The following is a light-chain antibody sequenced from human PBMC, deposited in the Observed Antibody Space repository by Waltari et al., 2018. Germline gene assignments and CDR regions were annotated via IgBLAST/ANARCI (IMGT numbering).Light chain of an antibody. CDR3: RQRHSWPIT. Sequence: EIVLTQSPVTLSLSPGDRAPLPCRAGQGTSGYFAWYKQKPGQTTRLLISDSSNRATASPARISGRGCATAFSLIISSLEPEDFAVNYCRQRHSWPITFGQGTRLEIK. J-gene: IGKJ5*01. V-gene: IGKV3-11*01. CDR2: DSS. CDR1: QGTSGY.